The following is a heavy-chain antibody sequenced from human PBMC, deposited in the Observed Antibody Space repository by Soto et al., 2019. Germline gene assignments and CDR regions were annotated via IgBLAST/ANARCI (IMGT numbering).Heavy chain of an antibody. Sequence: GGSLRLSCATSGYSLSDYSMNWVRQAPGKGLEWTLYFGIKRKYIYYSDSVRGRFTISRDDAKNAVYLQLSNVRDDDTAMYYCVRDRDWAFDIWGQGTMVTVSS. CDR1: GYSLSDYS. D-gene: IGHD3-9*01. CDR3: VRDRDWAFDI. J-gene: IGHJ3*02. V-gene: IGHV3-48*02. CDR2: FGIKRKYI.